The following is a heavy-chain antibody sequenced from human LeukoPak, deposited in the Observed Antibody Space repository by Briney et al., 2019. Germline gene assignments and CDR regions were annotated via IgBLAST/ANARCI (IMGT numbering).Heavy chain of an antibody. CDR2: INPNSGGT. CDR3: ASPSLVRGYYYYGIDV. CDR1: GYTFTGYY. D-gene: IGHD3-10*01. Sequence: EASVKVSCKASGYTFTGYYMHWVRQAPGQGLEWMGWINPNSGGTNYAQKFQGRVTMTRDTSISTAYMELSRLRSDDTAVYYCASPSLVRGYYYYGIDVWGQGTTVTVSS. V-gene: IGHV1-2*02. J-gene: IGHJ6*02.